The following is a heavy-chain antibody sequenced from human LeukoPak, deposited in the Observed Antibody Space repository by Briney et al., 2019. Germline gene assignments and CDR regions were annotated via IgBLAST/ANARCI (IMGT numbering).Heavy chain of an antibody. CDR1: GFTFSRYS. CDR3: ARGGWFGELGD. J-gene: IGHJ4*02. D-gene: IGHD3-10*01. CDR2: ISSSSNYI. V-gene: IGHV3-21*01. Sequence: GGSLRLSCAASGFTFSRYSMNWVRQAPGKGLEWVSSISSSSNYIYYADSLKVRFTISRDNAKNSLYLQMNSLRAEDTAVYYCARGGWFGELGDWGQGTLVTVSS.